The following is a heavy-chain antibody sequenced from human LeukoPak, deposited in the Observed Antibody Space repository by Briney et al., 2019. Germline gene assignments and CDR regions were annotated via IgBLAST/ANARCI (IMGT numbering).Heavy chain of an antibody. CDR2: IIPIFGTA. CDR3: AREYSGSWHI. V-gene: IGHV1-69*05. J-gene: IGHJ4*02. D-gene: IGHD1-26*01. Sequence: SVKVSCKASGYTFTSYGISWVRQAPGQGLEWMGRIIPIFGTANYAQKFQGRVTITTDESTSTAYMELSSLRSEDTAVYYCAREYSGSWHIWGQGTLVTVSS. CDR1: GYTFTSYG.